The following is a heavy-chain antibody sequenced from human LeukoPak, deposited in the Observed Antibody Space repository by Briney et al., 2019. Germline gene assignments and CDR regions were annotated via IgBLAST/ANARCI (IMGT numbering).Heavy chain of an antibody. J-gene: IGHJ4*02. CDR2: INPSGGST. V-gene: IGHV1-46*01. D-gene: IGHD3-9*01. Sequence: ASVKVSCKASGYTFTSYYMHWVRQAPGQGLEWMGIINPSGGSTSYAQKFQGRVTMTRDTSTSTVYMELSSLRSEDTAVYCCARDRSSYDILTDFDYWGQGTLVTVSS. CDR1: GYTFTSYY. CDR3: ARDRSSYDILTDFDY.